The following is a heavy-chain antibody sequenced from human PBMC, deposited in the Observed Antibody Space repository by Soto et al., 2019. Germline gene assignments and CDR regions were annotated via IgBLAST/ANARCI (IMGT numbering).Heavy chain of an antibody. CDR2: IWYDGSYK. J-gene: IGHJ6*02. CDR3: ARDRSLRDHYYYGMDV. CDR1: GFTFDTYG. V-gene: IGHV3-33*01. Sequence: GGSLRLSCAASGFTFDTYGMHWVRQAPGKGLEWLAVIWYDGSYKYYPDSVEGRLTISRDNSKNTLYLQMNSLRAEDTAVYYCARDRSLRDHYYYGMDVWGQGTTVTVSS. D-gene: IGHD3-10*01.